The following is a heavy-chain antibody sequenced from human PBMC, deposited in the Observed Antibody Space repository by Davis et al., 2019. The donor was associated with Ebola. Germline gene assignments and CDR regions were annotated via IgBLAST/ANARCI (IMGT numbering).Heavy chain of an antibody. CDR3: ARSEGHGWGY. CDR2: INQTGSGK. CDR1: GFTFSHYW. D-gene: IGHD1-26*01. J-gene: IGHJ4*02. Sequence: GESLKISCAASGFTFSHYWMSWVRQSPGGGLERVATINQTGSGKYYLESLKGRFAISRDNSENSLYLQLDSLRDEDTAVYYCARSEGHGWGYWGQGTLVTVSS. V-gene: IGHV3-7*01.